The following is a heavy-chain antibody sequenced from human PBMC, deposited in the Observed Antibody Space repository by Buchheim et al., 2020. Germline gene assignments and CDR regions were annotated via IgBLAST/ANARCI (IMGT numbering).Heavy chain of an antibody. CDR1: GFTFSNFW. Sequence: EVQLVESGGGLVQPGGSLRLSCAASGFTFSNFWMTWVRQAPGEGLEWVANIKQDGSEKYYVDSVKGRFTISRDNAKNSLCLQVNSLRAEDTAVYYCARGRGLDCWGQGTL. CDR3: ARGRGLDC. CDR2: IKQDGSEK. J-gene: IGHJ4*02. D-gene: IGHD3-10*01. V-gene: IGHV3-7*03.